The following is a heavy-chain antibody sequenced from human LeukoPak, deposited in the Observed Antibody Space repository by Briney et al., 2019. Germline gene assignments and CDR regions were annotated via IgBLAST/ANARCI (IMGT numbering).Heavy chain of an antibody. Sequence: SETLSLTCTVSGGSISSHYWSWIRQPPGKGLEWIGYIYYSGSTNYNPSLKGRVTISVDTSKNQFSLKLSSVTAADTAVYYCARYYYDSSGYYIDGHFDYWGQGTLVTVSS. V-gene: IGHV4-59*11. CDR2: IYYSGST. D-gene: IGHD3-22*01. CDR1: GGSISSHY. CDR3: ARYYYDSSGYYIDGHFDY. J-gene: IGHJ4*02.